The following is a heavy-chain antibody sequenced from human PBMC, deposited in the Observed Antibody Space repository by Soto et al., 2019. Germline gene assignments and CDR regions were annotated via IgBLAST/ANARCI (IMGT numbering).Heavy chain of an antibody. D-gene: IGHD3-10*01. CDR1: GFTFSAYS. CDR2: SRSSDHHI. V-gene: IGHV3-48*01. CDR3: ARDYSGAFDF. Sequence: EVQLVESGGGLVQPGGSLRLSCAASGFTFSAYSMNWVRQAPGKGLEWVVYSRSSDHHINYADSVKGRFTVSSDTAKNSLYLQMNSLRAEDPAVYYCARDYSGAFDFWGQGALVTVSS. J-gene: IGHJ4*02.